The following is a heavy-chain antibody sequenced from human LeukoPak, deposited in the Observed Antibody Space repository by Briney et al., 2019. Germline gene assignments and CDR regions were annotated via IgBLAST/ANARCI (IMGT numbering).Heavy chain of an antibody. D-gene: IGHD1-14*01. J-gene: IGHJ3*02. CDR1: GYTLTGYY. V-gene: IGHV1-46*01. CDR2: INPSGGST. Sequence: GASVKVSCKASGYTLTGYYMHWMRQAPGQGLEWMGIINPSGGSTSYAQKFQGRVTMTRDTSTSTVYMELSSLRSEDTAVYYCARVGMADAFDIWGQGTMVTVSS. CDR3: ARVGMADAFDI.